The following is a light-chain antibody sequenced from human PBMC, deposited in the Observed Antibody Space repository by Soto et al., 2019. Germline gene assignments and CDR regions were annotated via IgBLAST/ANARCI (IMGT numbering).Light chain of an antibody. CDR1: SSDIGGYNY. J-gene: IGLJ2*01. V-gene: IGLV2-14*03. CDR2: DVS. Sequence: QSALTQPASVSGSPEQSITISCTGTSSDIGGYNYFCWYQLHPGKAPKLIIYDVSNGPSGISNRFSGSKSGNTSSLTISGLQADNTVYYYCSSYTSSSTLVLGGATKLTVL. CDR3: SSYTSSSTLV.